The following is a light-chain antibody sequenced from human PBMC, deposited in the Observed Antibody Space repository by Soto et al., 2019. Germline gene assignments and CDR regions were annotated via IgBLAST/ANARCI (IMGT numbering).Light chain of an antibody. V-gene: IGKV3-20*01. CDR1: QSVSSSY. CDR2: GAS. J-gene: IGKJ1*01. CDR3: QQYGSSPWT. Sequence: EIVVTKSPCTLSLSKGERATLPCRASQSVSSSYLAWYQQKPGQAPRLLIYGASSRATGIPDRFSGSGSGTDFTLTISRLEPEDFAVYYCQQYGSSPWTFGQGTKVDIK.